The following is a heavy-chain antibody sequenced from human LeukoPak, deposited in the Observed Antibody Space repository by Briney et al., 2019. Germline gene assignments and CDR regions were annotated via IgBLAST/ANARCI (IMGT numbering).Heavy chain of an antibody. Sequence: GGSLRLSCAASGFTFSSYGMHWVRQAPGKELEWVAFIRYDGSNKYYADSVKGRFTISRDNSKNTLYLQMNSLRAEDTAVYYCAKDNLHYDFWSGYYEGGNWFDPWGQGTLVTVSS. CDR3: AKDNLHYDFWSGYYEGGNWFDP. V-gene: IGHV3-30*02. CDR1: GFTFSSYG. D-gene: IGHD3-3*01. J-gene: IGHJ5*02. CDR2: IRYDGSNK.